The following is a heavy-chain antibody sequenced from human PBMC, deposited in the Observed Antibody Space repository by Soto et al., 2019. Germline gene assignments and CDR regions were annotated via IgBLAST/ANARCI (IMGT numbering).Heavy chain of an antibody. Sequence: QVQLVQSGAEVKKPGSSVKVSCKASGGTFSSYAISWVRQAPGQGLEWMGGIISIFGTANYEQKFQGRVTITADESTSTAYMELSSLRSEDTAVYYCARVSPPSGAKYYYDSSGYPPDYWGQGTLVTVSS. D-gene: IGHD3-22*01. CDR3: ARVSPPSGAKYYYDSSGYPPDY. CDR2: IISIFGTA. CDR1: GGTFSSYA. J-gene: IGHJ4*02. V-gene: IGHV1-69*01.